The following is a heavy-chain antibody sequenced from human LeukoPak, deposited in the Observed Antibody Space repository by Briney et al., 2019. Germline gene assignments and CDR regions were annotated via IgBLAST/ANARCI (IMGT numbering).Heavy chain of an antibody. J-gene: IGHJ5*02. Sequence: SETLSLTCSVSGYSISSGYYWGWIRQSPGKGLEGIGSIFHNGNTYYNPSLKSRVTVSLDTSKNQFSLKLTSVTAADTAVYYCARDISATVVSFDPWGQGTLVTVSS. V-gene: IGHV4-38-2*02. CDR3: ARDISATVVSFDP. D-gene: IGHD6-13*01. CDR1: GYSISSGYY. CDR2: IFHNGNT.